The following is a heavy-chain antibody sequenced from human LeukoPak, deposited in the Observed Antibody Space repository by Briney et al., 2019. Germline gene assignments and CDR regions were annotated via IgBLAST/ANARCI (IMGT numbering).Heavy chain of an antibody. CDR3: ARVDCSGGSGYFDN. CDR2: INSDGSST. Sequence: GGSLRLSCAASGFTFCRYWMHCVRQTPGKGLVWVSRINSDGSSTRYADSVKGRFTISRDNAKNTLDLQMSSLRAEDTAVYYWARVDCSGGSGYFDNWGEGTLVTVSS. J-gene: IGHJ4*02. V-gene: IGHV3-74*01. D-gene: IGHD2-15*01. CDR1: GFTFCRYW.